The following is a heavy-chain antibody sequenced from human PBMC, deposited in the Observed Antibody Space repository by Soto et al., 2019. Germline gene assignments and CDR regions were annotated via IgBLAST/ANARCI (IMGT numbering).Heavy chain of an antibody. J-gene: IGHJ4*02. D-gene: IGHD3-16*02. V-gene: IGHV4-34*01. CDR2: INHSGST. CDR1: GGSFSDFY. Sequence: SETLSLTCGVSGGSFSDFYWSWIRQPPGKGLEWVGDINHSGSTHYNPSLKSRGTISVDTSKNQFSLKLKSVTAADTAVYYCARGFGDYVWGHYRPHIDFWGQGTLVTVSS. CDR3: ARGFGDYVWGHYRPHIDF.